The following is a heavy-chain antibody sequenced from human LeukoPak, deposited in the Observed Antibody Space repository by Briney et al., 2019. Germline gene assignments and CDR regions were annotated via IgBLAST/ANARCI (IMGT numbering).Heavy chain of an antibody. V-gene: IGHV3-48*04. Sequence: GGSLRLSCAASGFTFSAYSMNWVRQAPGKGLEWVSYISSSGSTIYYANSVKGRFTISRDNAKNSLYLQMNSLRAEDTAVYYCARARPGAYYGMDVWGQGTTVTVSS. CDR3: ARARPGAYYGMDV. D-gene: IGHD3-10*01. CDR1: GFTFSAYS. J-gene: IGHJ6*02. CDR2: ISSSGSTI.